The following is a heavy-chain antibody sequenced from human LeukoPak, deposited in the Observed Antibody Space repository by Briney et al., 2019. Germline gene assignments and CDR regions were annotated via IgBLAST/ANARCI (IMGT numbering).Heavy chain of an antibody. Sequence: ASVKVSCTASGGTFSIYAISWVRQAPGQGLEWMGGIIPIFGTANYAQKFQGRVTITADESTSTAYMELSSLRSEDTAVYYCARILSSAYYYDSSGYNWGQGTLVTVSS. CDR2: IIPIFGTA. V-gene: IGHV1-69*13. D-gene: IGHD3-22*01. CDR1: GGTFSIYA. J-gene: IGHJ4*02. CDR3: ARILSSAYYYDSSGYN.